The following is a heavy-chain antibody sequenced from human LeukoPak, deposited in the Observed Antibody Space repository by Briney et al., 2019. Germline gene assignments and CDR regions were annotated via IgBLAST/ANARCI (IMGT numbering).Heavy chain of an antibody. CDR3: ARKNYYDSTLYYFDH. V-gene: IGHV1-46*01. J-gene: IGHJ4*02. CDR2: INPSGGST. D-gene: IGHD3-22*01. CDR1: GYTYTSYY. Sequence: GASVKVSCKASGYTYTSYYMHWVRQAPGQGLEWMGIINPSGGSTSYAQKFQGRVTMTRDTSTSTVYMELSSLRSEDTTVYYCARKNYYDSTLYYFDHWAREPRVTVPS.